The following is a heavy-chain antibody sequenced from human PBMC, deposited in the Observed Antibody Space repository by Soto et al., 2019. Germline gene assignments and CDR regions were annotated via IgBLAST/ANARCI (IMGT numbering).Heavy chain of an antibody. CDR1: GFTFGDYA. J-gene: IGHJ4*02. CDR3: AKGPEQLFHGVFDS. V-gene: IGHV3-49*04. CDR2: IRSKAYGGTT. Sequence: GGSLRLSCTPSGFTFGDYAMSWVRQAPGKGLEWVGFIRSKAYGGTTEYAASVKGRFTISRDDSKSIAYLQMNSLKTEDTAVYYCAKGPEQLFHGVFDSWGLGTLVTVSS. D-gene: IGHD6-6*01.